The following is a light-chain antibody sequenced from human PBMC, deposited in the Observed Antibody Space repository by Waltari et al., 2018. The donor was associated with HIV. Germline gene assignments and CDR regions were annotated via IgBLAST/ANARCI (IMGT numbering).Light chain of an antibody. Sequence: QSVLTQPPSASGTPGQRVTISCAGSTSNTGNSTVNWYQQRPGTAPKLRMYSNNQRPSGVPDRFSGSKSGTSASLAISGLQSEDEADYYCATWDDSLNGPVFGGGTKLTVL. J-gene: IGLJ2*01. V-gene: IGLV1-44*01. CDR3: ATWDDSLNGPV. CDR1: TSNTGNST. CDR2: SNN.